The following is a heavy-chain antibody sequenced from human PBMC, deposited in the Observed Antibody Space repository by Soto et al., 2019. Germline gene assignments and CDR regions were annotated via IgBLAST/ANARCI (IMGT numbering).Heavy chain of an antibody. CDR3: VKDPVQVVEMATTPLSSDY. CDR2: ISGSGGST. D-gene: IGHD1-1*01. J-gene: IGHJ4*02. Sequence: GGSLRLSCAASGFTFSSYAMSWVRQAPGKGLEWVSAISGSGGSTYYADSVKGRFTISRDNSKNTLYLQMNSLRAEDTAVYYCVKDPVQVVEMATTPLSSDYWGQGTLVTVSS. CDR1: GFTFSSYA. V-gene: IGHV3-23*01.